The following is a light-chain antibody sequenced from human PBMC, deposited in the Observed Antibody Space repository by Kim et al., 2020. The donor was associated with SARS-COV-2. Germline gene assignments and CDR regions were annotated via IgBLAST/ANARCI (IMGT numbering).Light chain of an antibody. CDR2: RDS. CDR1: NIGSKN. V-gene: IGLV3-9*01. Sequence: LGQTARSTCGGNNIGSKNVHWYQQNPGQAPVLGIYRDSNRPSGIPERFPGSNSGNTATLTISRAQAGDEADYYCQVWDSSTAWVFGGGTQLTVL. J-gene: IGLJ3*02. CDR3: QVWDSSTAWV.